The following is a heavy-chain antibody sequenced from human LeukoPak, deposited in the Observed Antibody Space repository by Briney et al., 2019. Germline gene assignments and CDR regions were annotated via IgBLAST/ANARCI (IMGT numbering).Heavy chain of an antibody. J-gene: IGHJ3*02. CDR2: IIPIFGTA. CDR3: ARDWSSPLTSDAFDI. CDR1: GGTFSSYA. V-gene: IGHV1-69*01. Sequence: SSVKVSCKASGGTFSSYAISWVRQAPGQGLEWMGGIIPIFGTANYAQKFQGRVTITADESTSTAYMELSSLRSEDTAVYCCARDWSSPLTSDAFDIWGQGTMVTVSS. D-gene: IGHD1-20*01.